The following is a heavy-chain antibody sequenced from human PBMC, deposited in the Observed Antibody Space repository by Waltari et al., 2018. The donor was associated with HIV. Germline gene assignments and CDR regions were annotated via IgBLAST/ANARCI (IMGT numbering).Heavy chain of an antibody. D-gene: IGHD2-8*01. CDR2: ISSNSSTI. CDR3: VRVGTSFDY. Sequence: EVQLVESGGGLVQPGGSLRLSCVASGFTFSYYAMNWVRQAPGKGLEWVSYISSNSSTIYHADSVKGRFTISRDNAKNSLYLQMNSLRDEDTAVYYCVRVGTSFDYWGQGTLVTVSS. CDR1: GFTFSYYA. J-gene: IGHJ4*02. V-gene: IGHV3-48*02.